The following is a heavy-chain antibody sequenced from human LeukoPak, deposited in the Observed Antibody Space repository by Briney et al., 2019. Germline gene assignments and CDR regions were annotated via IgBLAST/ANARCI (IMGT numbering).Heavy chain of an antibody. J-gene: IGHJ4*02. Sequence: GGSLRLSCAASGFTFSTYAMSWVRQAPGKGLEWVSGLSGSGSSAYYADSVKGRFTISRDNSKNTLYLQMNSLRPEDTAVYYCAKGLTNLGDDWGQGTLVTVSS. V-gene: IGHV3-23*01. CDR1: GFTFSTYA. D-gene: IGHD3-9*01. CDR2: LSGSGSSA. CDR3: AKGLTNLGDD.